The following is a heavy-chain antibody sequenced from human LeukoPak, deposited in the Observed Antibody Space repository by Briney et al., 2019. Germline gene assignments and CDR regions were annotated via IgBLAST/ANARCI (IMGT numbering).Heavy chain of an antibody. J-gene: IGHJ4*02. Sequence: GGSLRLSCAASGFTFSTYAMSWVRQAPGKGLEWVSGLSGSGSSAYYADSVKGRFTISRDNSKNTLYLQMNSLRPEDTAVYYCAKGLTNLGDDWGQGTLVTVSS. V-gene: IGHV3-23*01. CDR1: GFTFSTYA. D-gene: IGHD3-9*01. CDR2: LSGSGSSA. CDR3: AKGLTNLGDD.